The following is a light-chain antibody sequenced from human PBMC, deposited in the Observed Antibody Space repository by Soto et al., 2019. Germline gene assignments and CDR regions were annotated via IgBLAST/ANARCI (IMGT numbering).Light chain of an antibody. Sequence: QSVLTQPPSVSAAPGQRVTISCSGSYSNTGDNSVSWYRQLPGKAPKLLIYYDDLLPSGVSDRFSGSKSGTSASLAISGLQSEDEADYYCAAWDDSLNGWVFGGGTKLTVL. CDR2: YDD. CDR3: AAWDDSLNGWV. V-gene: IGLV1-36*01. CDR1: YSNTGDNS. J-gene: IGLJ3*02.